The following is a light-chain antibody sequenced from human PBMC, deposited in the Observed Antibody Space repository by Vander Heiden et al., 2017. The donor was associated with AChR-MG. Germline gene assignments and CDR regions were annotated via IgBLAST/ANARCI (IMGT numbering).Light chain of an antibody. J-gene: IGKJ4*01. Sequence: DIQLTQSPSSLSAAVGDIVTITSRASQSISSYLNWYQQQPGKAPKLLFYAASSLQSGLPSRFSGSGSATDFTLTISSLQPEDFATYYCQQSYSTPLTFGGGTKVEIK. CDR2: AAS. CDR1: QSISSY. CDR3: QQSYSTPLT. V-gene: IGKV1-39*01.